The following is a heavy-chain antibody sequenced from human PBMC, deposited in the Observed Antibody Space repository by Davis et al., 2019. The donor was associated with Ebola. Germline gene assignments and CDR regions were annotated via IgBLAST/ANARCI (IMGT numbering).Heavy chain of an antibody. V-gene: IGHV4-59*08. D-gene: IGHD6-13*01. CDR2: IYYSGST. CDR3: ARHSVGSSWYQSPYFDY. CDR1: GGSISSYY. J-gene: IGHJ4*02. Sequence: PETLSLTCTVSGGSISSYYWSWIRQPPGKGLEWIGYIYYSGSTNYNPSLKSRVTISVDTSKNQFSLKLSSVTAADTAVYYCARHSVGSSWYQSPYFDYWGQGTLVTVSS.